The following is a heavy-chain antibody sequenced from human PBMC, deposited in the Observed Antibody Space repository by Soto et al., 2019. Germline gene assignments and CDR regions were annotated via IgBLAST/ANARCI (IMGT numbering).Heavy chain of an antibody. J-gene: IGHJ4*02. Sequence: HSETLSLTCTVSGGSISSTSYYWGWIRQPPGKGLEWIGSIYYSGSTYYNPSLKSRVTISVDTSKNQFSLKLSSVTAADTAVYYCARRPAEYSSSHTYFDYWGQGTLVTVSS. D-gene: IGHD6-13*01. CDR3: ARRPAEYSSSHTYFDY. CDR2: IYYSGST. CDR1: GGSISSTSYY. V-gene: IGHV4-39*01.